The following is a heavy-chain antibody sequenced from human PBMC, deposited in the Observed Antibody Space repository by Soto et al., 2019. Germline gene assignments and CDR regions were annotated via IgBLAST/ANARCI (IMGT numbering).Heavy chain of an antibody. J-gene: IGHJ4*02. V-gene: IGHV5-10-1*01. Sequence: GESLKISCKTSGYTFSGHWISWVRQVPGKGLQWMGNIDPSDSYINYNPAFRGHVTFSVDKSNSTAYLHWRSLGPSDTAIYYCARHGATFWLGYWGQGTLVTVLL. CDR2: IDPSDSYI. CDR1: GYTFSGHW. D-gene: IGHD3-9*01. CDR3: ARHGATFWLGY.